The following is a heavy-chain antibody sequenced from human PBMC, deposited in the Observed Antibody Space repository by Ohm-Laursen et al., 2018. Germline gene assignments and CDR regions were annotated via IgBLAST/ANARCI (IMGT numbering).Heavy chain of an antibody. D-gene: IGHD3-9*01. Sequence: GSLRLSCTASGFTFSRYWMSWIRQAPGKGLEWVSYISSSSSTIYYADSVKGRFTISRDNAKNSLYLQMNSLRAEDTAVYYCARVPTSSVLRYFDWFDPWGQGTLVTVSS. CDR3: ARVPTSSVLRYFDWFDP. CDR1: GFTFSRYW. V-gene: IGHV3-48*01. J-gene: IGHJ5*02. CDR2: ISSSSSTI.